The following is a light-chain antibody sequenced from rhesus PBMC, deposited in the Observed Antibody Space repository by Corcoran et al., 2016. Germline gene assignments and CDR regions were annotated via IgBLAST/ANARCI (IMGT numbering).Light chain of an antibody. J-gene: IGLJ1*01. CDR2: GVS. CDR1: SSTIGGYNY. V-gene: IGLV2S7*01. Sequence: QSAPTQPPSVSGSPGQSVTISCTGTSSTIGGYNYVSWYQQHPGKAPKLMIYGVSNRPSGVSDRFSGSKSGNTASLTISGLQAEDVADYYCCSYTTSSTYIFGAGTRLTVL. CDR3: CSYTTSSTYI.